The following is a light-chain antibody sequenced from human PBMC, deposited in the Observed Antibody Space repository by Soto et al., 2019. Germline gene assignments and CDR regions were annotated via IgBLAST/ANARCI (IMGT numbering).Light chain of an antibody. CDR1: SSNIGAGYD. CDR3: QSYDIRLSGWV. CDR2: GHS. V-gene: IGLV1-40*01. J-gene: IGLJ3*02. Sequence: QSALTQPPSVSGAPGQRVTISCTGSSSNIGAGYDVHWYQQLPGTAPKLLIYGHSNRPSGVPDRFSGSKSGTSASLAITGLRAEDEADYYCQSYDIRLSGWVFGGGTKVTVL.